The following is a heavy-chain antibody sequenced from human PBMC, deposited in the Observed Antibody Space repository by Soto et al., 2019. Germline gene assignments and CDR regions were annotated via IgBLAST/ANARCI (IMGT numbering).Heavy chain of an antibody. J-gene: IGHJ1*01. CDR1: GGSIRNYY. D-gene: IGHD1-1*01. CDR3: AVTTATEYFHY. CDR2: IYYSGNT. V-gene: IGHV4-59*01. Sequence: QVQLQESGPGLVKPSETLSLTCTVSGGSIRNYYWSWIRRPPGKGLEWIGFIYYSGNTNYNPSLKSRVTISVDTSKNQFSLKMTSVTDADTAVYYCAVTTATEYFHYWGQGTLVTVSS.